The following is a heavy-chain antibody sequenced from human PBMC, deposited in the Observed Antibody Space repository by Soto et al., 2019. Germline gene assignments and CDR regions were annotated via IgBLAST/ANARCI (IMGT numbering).Heavy chain of an antibody. CDR3: ATRPLTAAGFDC. CDR2: ITGSGGGT. Sequence: EVQLLESGGGLVQPGGSLRLSCAGSGFTFSNYAMTWVRQAPGKGLEWVSVITGSGGGTYFVDSVKGRFTISRDNSNITVYLQMNSLRAEDTAVYYCATRPLTAAGFDCWGQGTLVTVSS. J-gene: IGHJ4*02. V-gene: IGHV3-23*01. CDR1: GFTFSNYA. D-gene: IGHD6-13*01.